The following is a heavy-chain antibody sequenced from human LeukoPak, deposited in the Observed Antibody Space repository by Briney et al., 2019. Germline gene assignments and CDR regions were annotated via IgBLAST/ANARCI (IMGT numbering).Heavy chain of an antibody. CDR2: INSDGSST. V-gene: IGHV3-74*01. D-gene: IGHD3-9*01. Sequence: GGSLRLSCAASGFTFSSYSMNWVRQAPGKGLVWVSRINSDGSSTSYADSVKGRFTISRDNAKNTLYLQMNSLRAEDTAVYYCVRVTGPLRDLRDAVRYFDWPPSGDAFDIWGQGTMVTVSS. CDR3: VRVTGPLRDLRDAVRYFDWPPSGDAFDI. CDR1: GFTFSSYS. J-gene: IGHJ3*02.